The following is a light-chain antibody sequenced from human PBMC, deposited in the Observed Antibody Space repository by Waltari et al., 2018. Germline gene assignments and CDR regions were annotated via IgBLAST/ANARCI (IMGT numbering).Light chain of an antibody. CDR1: QSVNNY. CDR2: DTS. Sequence: EIVLTQSPATLSLSPGERATLPCRASQSVNNYLAWFQQKPGQAPRPLIDDTSNRATGTPARFSGSGSGTDFTLTISSLEPEDFVVYYCQQRSNWPWTFGQGTKVEIK. V-gene: IGKV3-11*01. CDR3: QQRSNWPWT. J-gene: IGKJ1*01.